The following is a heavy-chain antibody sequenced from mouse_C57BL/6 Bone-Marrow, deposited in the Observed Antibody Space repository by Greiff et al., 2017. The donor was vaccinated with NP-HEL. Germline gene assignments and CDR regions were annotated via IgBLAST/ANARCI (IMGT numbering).Heavy chain of an antibody. J-gene: IGHJ4*01. CDR1: GYTFTDYE. Sequence: QVQLQQSGAELVRPGASVTLSCKASGYTFTDYEMHWVKQTPVHGLEWIGAIDPETGGTAYNQKFKGKAILTADKSSSTAYMELRSLTSEDSAVYYCTRRGGYDENYAMDDWGQGTSVTVSS. V-gene: IGHV1-15*01. CDR2: IDPETGGT. D-gene: IGHD2-2*01. CDR3: TRRGGYDENYAMDD.